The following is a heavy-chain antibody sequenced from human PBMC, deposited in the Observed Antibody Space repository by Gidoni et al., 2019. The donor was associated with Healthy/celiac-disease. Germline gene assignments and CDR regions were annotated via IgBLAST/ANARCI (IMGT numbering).Heavy chain of an antibody. CDR1: GSPLSSYW. V-gene: IGHV3-7*01. CDR3: ARDWGVYGTAVLDY. Sequence: EVQLVESGGGLVQPGGSLSLSCAASGSPLSSYWMGWVRQAPGKGLEWVANIKQDGSEKYYVDSVKGRFTISRDNAKNSLYLQMNSLRAEDTAVYYCARDWGVYGTAVLDYWGQGTLVTVSS. J-gene: IGHJ4*02. CDR2: IKQDGSEK. D-gene: IGHD3-16*01.